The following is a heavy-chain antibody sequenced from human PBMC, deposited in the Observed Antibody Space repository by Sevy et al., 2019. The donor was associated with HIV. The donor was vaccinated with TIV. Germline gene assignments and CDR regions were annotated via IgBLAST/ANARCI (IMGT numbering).Heavy chain of an antibody. CDR3: VTPRGFYHSD. J-gene: IGHJ4*02. V-gene: IGHV3-15*01. CDR2: IKSKTDGVTT. CDR1: GFTFINAW. D-gene: IGHD3-16*02. Sequence: GGSLRLSCAVSGFTFINAWMTWVRQAPGKGLEWVGRIKSKTDGVTTHYAAPVKGRFTISRDDSKNTLFLNMNNLKIEDTAIYYCVTPRGFYHSDWGQGTLVTVSS.